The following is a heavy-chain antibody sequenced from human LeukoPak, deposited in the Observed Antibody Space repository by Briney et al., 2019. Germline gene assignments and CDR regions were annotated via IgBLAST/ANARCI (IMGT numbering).Heavy chain of an antibody. V-gene: IGHV3-23*01. CDR3: AKDPHCYDSSGYYYY. CDR2: ISGSGGST. Sequence: GGSLRLSCAASGFTFSSYAMSWVRQAPGKGLEWVSAISGSGGSTYYADSVKGRFTISRDNTKNTLYLHMNSLRAEDTAVYYCAKDPHCYDSSGYYYYWGQGTLVTVSS. J-gene: IGHJ4*02. CDR1: GFTFSSYA. D-gene: IGHD3-22*01.